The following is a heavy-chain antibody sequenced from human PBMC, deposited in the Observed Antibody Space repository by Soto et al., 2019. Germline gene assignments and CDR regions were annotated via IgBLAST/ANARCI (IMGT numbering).Heavy chain of an antibody. Sequence: ASVEVSCKASGYPFASYCSSWVRQAPGQGLEWMGWISAYNGNTNYAQKLQGRVTITTDTSTSTAYMELRSLRSDDTAVYYCAREAYDFWSGYYYYHLDVWGKGTTATVS. D-gene: IGHD3-3*01. CDR3: AREAYDFWSGYYYYHLDV. J-gene: IGHJ6*03. V-gene: IGHV1-18*01. CDR2: ISAYNGNT. CDR1: GYPFASYC.